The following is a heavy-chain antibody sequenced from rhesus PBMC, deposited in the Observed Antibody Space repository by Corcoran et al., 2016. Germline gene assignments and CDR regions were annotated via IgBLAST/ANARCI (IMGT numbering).Heavy chain of an antibody. V-gene: IGHV3-6*01. J-gene: IGHJ4*01. Sequence: EVQLVESGGGLVQPGGSLRVSRAASGFTFSNHYMYWVRQAPGKGLEWVGFIRSKAYGGTAEYAASVKGRFTISRDDSKSIAYLQMSSLKTEDTAVYYCTRELRYSSWSGFDYWGQGVLVTVSS. CDR2: IRSKAYGGTA. CDR1: GFTFSNHY. D-gene: IGHD6-13*01. CDR3: TRELRYSSWSGFDY.